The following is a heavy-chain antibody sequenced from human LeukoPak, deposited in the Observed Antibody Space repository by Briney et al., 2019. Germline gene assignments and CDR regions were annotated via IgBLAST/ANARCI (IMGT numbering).Heavy chain of an antibody. CDR3: ARDLDYYDSSGYTDDFDY. J-gene: IGHJ4*02. CDR2: IIPIFGTA. CDR1: GYTFTSYY. V-gene: IGHV1-69*13. D-gene: IGHD3-22*01. Sequence: GASVKVSCKASGYTFTSYYMHWVRQAPGQGLEWMGGIIPIFGTANYAQKFQGRVTITADESTSTAYMELSSLRSEDTAVYYCARDLDYYDSSGYTDDFDYWGQGTLVTVSS.